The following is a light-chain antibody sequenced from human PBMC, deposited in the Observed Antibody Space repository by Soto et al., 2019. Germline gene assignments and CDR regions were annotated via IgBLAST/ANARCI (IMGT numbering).Light chain of an antibody. CDR3: QQRSNWPRLT. Sequence: PGARATLSCRASQSVSSYLAWYQQKPGQAPRLLIYDASNRATGIPARFSGSGSGTDFTLTISSLEPEDFAVYYCQQRSNWPRLTFGGGTKVEIK. V-gene: IGKV3-11*01. CDR1: QSVSSY. J-gene: IGKJ4*01. CDR2: DAS.